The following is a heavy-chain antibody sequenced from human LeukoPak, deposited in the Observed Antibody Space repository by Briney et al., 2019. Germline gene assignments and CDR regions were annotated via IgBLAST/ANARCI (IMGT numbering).Heavy chain of an antibody. V-gene: IGHV3-15*07. CDR2: IKSKNAGGTT. CDR1: GFTFSSYA. D-gene: IGHD3-9*01. Sequence: PGGSLRLSCAASGFTFSSYAMNWVRQAPGKGLEWVARIKSKNAGGTTDYAAPVKGRFTISRDDSKNMVYLQLSSLKTEDTGVYYCARDWYHAFDFWGQGTMVTVSS. CDR3: ARDWYHAFDF. J-gene: IGHJ3*01.